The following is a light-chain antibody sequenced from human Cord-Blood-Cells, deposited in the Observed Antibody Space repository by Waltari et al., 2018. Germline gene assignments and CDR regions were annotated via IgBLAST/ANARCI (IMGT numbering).Light chain of an antibody. CDR3: AAWDDSLSGWV. J-gene: IGLJ3*02. CDR2: RNN. CDR1: SSNIGSNY. Sequence: QSVLTQPPSASGTPGQRVPIHCSGSSSNIGSNYVYWYQQLPGTAPKLLIYRNNQRPSGVPDRFSGSKSGTSASLAISGLRPEDEADYYCAAWDDSLSGWVFGGGTKLTVL. V-gene: IGLV1-47*01.